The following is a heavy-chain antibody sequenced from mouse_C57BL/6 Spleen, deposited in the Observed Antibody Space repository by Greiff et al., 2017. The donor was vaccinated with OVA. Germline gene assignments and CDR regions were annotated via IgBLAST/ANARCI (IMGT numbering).Heavy chain of an antibody. V-gene: IGHV1-50*01. Sequence: VQLQQPGAELVKPGASVKLSCKASGYTFTSYWMQWVKQRPGQGLEWIGEIDPSDSYTNYNQKFKGKATLTVDTSSSTAYMQLSSLTSEDSAVYYCARSGGYSYGSPYYFDYWGQGTTLTVSS. J-gene: IGHJ2*01. D-gene: IGHD1-1*01. CDR3: ARSGGYSYGSPYYFDY. CDR1: GYTFTSYW. CDR2: IDPSDSYT.